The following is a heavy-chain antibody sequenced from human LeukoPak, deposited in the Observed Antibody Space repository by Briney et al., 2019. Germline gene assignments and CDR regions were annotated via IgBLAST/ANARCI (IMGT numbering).Heavy chain of an antibody. CDR2: MYYSGST. D-gene: IGHD6-13*01. J-gene: IGHJ5*02. Sequence: SETLSLTCTVSGGSISSGGYSWSWIRQHPGGGLQWIGYMYYSGSTYYNPSLKSRLTISVDTSKNQFSLKLSSVTAADTAVYYCARRIAAAGTRWFDPWGQGTLVTVSS. CDR3: ARRIAAAGTRWFDP. CDR1: GGSISSGGYS. V-gene: IGHV4-31*03.